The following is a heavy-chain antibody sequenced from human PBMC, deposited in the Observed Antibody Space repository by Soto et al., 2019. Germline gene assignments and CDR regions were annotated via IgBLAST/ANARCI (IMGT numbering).Heavy chain of an antibody. CDR3: ARGGVGGYSYNDY. D-gene: IGHD5-18*01. CDR1: GFTFSSYA. J-gene: IGHJ4*02. V-gene: IGHV3-23*01. CDR2: ISGSGGST. Sequence: EVQLLESGGGLVQPGGSLRLSCAASGFTFSSYAMSWVRQAPGKGLEWVSAISGSGGSTYYADSVKGRFTISRDNSKNTLYLQMNSLRAEDTAVYYCARGGVGGYSYNDYWGQGTLVTVSS.